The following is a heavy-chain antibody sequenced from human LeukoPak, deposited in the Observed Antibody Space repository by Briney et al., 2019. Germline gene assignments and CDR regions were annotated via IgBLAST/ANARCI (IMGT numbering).Heavy chain of an antibody. CDR1: GFTFTAAW. J-gene: IGHJ4*02. CDR2: IESKSDGGTT. Sequence: PGGSLRLSCAASGFTFTAAWMSWVRQAPGKGLEWVGRIESKSDGGTTYYAAPVKGRFTISSDDLKNTLYLQMNSLKTEDTAVYFCTLDDVGLAPDYWGQGTLVTVSS. V-gene: IGHV3-15*04. CDR3: TLDDVGLAPDY. D-gene: IGHD3-16*01.